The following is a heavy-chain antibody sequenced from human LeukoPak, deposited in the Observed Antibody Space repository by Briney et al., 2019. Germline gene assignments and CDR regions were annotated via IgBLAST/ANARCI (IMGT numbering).Heavy chain of an antibody. V-gene: IGHV3-30*18. CDR3: AKQMAVDYFDY. CDR2: ISYDGSNK. Sequence: GGSLRLSCAASGFTFSSYGMHWVRQAPGKGLEWVAVISYDGSNKYYTDSVKGRFTISRDNAKNTLYLQMDSLRAEDTAVYYCAKQMAVDYFDYWGQGTLVTVSS. J-gene: IGHJ4*02. CDR1: GFTFSSYG. D-gene: IGHD5-24*01.